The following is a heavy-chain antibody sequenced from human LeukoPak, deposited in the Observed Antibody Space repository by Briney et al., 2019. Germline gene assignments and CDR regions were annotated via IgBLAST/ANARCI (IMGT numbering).Heavy chain of an antibody. Sequence: SETLSLTCTVSGGSISSGDYYWSWIRQPPGKGLEWIGYIYYSGSTYYNPSLKSRVTISVDTSKNQFSLKLSSVTAADTAVYYCARSDSHLSSGYPFDYWGQGTLVTVSS. V-gene: IGHV4-30-4*01. J-gene: IGHJ4*02. CDR2: IYYSGST. CDR3: ARSDSHLSSGYPFDY. CDR1: GGSISSGDYY. D-gene: IGHD3-22*01.